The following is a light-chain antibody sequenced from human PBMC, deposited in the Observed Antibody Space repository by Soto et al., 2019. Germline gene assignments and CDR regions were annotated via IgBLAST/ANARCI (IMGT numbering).Light chain of an antibody. CDR3: MQTLQTPIT. V-gene: IGKV2-28*01. CDR2: WGS. J-gene: IGKJ5*01. Sequence: DIVMTQSPLSLPVTPGEPASISCRSSQSLLQRNVHNYMDWYFQKAGQSPQVLIQWGSIRASGVHDRFSGSGSGTDFTLKISRVEAEDVGVYYCMQTLQTPITFGQGTRLEIK. CDR1: QSLLQRNVHNY.